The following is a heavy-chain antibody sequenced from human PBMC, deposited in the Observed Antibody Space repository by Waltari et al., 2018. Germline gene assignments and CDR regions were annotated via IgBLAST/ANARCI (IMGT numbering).Heavy chain of an antibody. CDR1: GITASNSY. V-gene: IGHV3-66*01. CDR3: ARDGYIGRAGY. Sequence: EVQLVESGGGLVQPGGSLRLTCAASGITASNSYMSWVRQAPGMGLEWVSVIYSDGNTYYADSVKGRFTISRDSSKNTLFLQMNSLRVEDTAVYYCARDGYIGRAGYWGQGALVTVSS. D-gene: IGHD5-12*01. J-gene: IGHJ4*02. CDR2: IYSDGNT.